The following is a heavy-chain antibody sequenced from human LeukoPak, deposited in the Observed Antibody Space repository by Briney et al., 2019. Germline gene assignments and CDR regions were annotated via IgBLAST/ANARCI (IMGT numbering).Heavy chain of an antibody. V-gene: IGHV3-21*06. CDR3: ATETNGRHYDY. CDR2: LGPTGSDR. CDR1: GLTFSTPG. Sequence: GGSLRLSCTASGLTFSTPGFNWVRQAPGRGLGCVESLGPTGSDRYHADSLKRRFTISRDNDNNFLYLQMNSLRAEDKAVYYCATETNGRHYDYWGQGTLLTVSS. J-gene: IGHJ4*02. D-gene: IGHD1-14*01.